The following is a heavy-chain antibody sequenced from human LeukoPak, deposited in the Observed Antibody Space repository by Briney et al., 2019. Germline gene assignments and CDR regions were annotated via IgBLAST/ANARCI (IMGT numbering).Heavy chain of an antibody. J-gene: IGHJ5*02. CDR3: ARGQYRGYCSSTSCYRWFDP. CDR2: INHSGST. CDR1: GFTFSTYA. Sequence: GSLRLSCAASGFTFSTYAMSWVRQAPGKGLEWIGEINHSGSTNYNPSLKSRVTISVDTSKNQFSLKLSSVTAADTAVYYCARGQYRGYCSSTSCYRWFDPWGQGTLVTVSS. D-gene: IGHD2-2*01. V-gene: IGHV4-34*01.